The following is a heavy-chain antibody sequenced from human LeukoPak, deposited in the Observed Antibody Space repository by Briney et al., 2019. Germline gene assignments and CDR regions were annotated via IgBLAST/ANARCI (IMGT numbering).Heavy chain of an antibody. Sequence: PSETLSLTCTVSGGSISSYYWSWIRQPPGKGLEWIGYIYYSGSTNYNPSLKSRVTISVDTSKNQFSLKLSSVAAADTAVYYCAGYGVLPRDAFDIWGQGTMSPSLQ. CDR3: AGYGVLPRDAFDI. CDR1: GGSISSYY. CDR2: IYYSGST. J-gene: IGHJ3*02. V-gene: IGHV4-59*01. D-gene: IGHD4-17*01.